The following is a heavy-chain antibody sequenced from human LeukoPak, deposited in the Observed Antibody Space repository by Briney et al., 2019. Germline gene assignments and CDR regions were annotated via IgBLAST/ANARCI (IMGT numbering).Heavy chain of an antibody. CDR2: INPNSGGT. CDR3: ARDTQLSSGYGDRDYYYYGMDV. CDR1: GYTFTGYY. Sequence: RASVKVSCKASGYTFTGYYMHWVRQAPGQGLEWMGWINPNSGGTNYAQKFQGRVTMTRDTSISTAYMELSRLRSDGTAVYYCARDTQLSSGYGDRDYYYYGMDVWGQGTTVTVSS. J-gene: IGHJ6*02. V-gene: IGHV1-2*02. D-gene: IGHD3-22*01.